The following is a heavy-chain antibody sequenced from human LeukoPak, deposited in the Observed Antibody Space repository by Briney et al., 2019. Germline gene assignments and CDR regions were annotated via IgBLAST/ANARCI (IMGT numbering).Heavy chain of an antibody. CDR3: ARTRNGDYRPYFDY. J-gene: IGHJ4*02. CDR2: IYYSGST. D-gene: IGHD4-17*01. CDR1: GGSISSSSYY. Sequence: SETLSLTCTVSGGSISSSSYYWGWIRQPPGKGLEWIGSIYYSGSTYYNPSLKSRVTISVDTSKNQFSLKLSSVTAADTAVYYCARTRNGDYRPYFDYWGQGTLVTVSS. V-gene: IGHV4-39*07.